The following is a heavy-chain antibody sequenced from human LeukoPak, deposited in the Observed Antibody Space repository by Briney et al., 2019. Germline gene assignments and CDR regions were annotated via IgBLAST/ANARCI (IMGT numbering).Heavy chain of an antibody. V-gene: IGHV1-69*04. J-gene: IGHJ4*02. CDR2: IIPILGIA. Sequence: ASVKVSCKASGGTFSSYAISWVRQAPGQGLEWMGRIIPILGIANYAQKFQGRVTITADKSTSTAYMELSSLRSEDTAVYYCARGVWFGELGNWGQGTLVTVSS. CDR3: ARGVWFGELGN. CDR1: GGTFSSYA. D-gene: IGHD3-10*01.